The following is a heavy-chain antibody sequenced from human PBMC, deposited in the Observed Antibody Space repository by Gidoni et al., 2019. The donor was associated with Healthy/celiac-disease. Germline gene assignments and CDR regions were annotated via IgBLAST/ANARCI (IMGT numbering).Heavy chain of an antibody. J-gene: IGHJ4*02. CDR3: AKEGHSSGAFDY. CDR2: ISWNSGSI. CDR1: GFTFDDYA. V-gene: IGHV3-9*01. D-gene: IGHD6-19*01. Sequence: EVQLVESGGGLVQPGRFLRLSCAASGFTFDDYAMHWVRQAPGKGLEGVSGISWNSGSIGYADSVKGRFTISRDNDKNSLYLQMNSLRAEDTALYYCAKEGHSSGAFDYWGQGTLVTVSS.